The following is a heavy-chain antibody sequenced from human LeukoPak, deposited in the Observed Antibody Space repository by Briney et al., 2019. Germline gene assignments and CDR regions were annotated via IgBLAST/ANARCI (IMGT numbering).Heavy chain of an antibody. CDR2: IIPIFGTA. CDR3: ARAVYGGNQIDY. CDR1: GGTFSSYA. D-gene: IGHD4-23*01. J-gene: IGHJ4*02. Sequence: GASVKVSCKASGGTFSSYAISWVRQAPGQGLEWMGGIIPIFGTANYAQKFQGRVTVTRDTPTSTVDMELSSLRSDDTAVYFCARAVYGGNQIDYWGQGTLVTVSS. V-gene: IGHV1-69*05.